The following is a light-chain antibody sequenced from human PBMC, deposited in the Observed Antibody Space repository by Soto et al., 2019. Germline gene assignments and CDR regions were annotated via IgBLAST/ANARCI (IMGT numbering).Light chain of an antibody. CDR2: GAS. V-gene: IGKV3-20*01. J-gene: IGKJ1*01. Sequence: EIVLTQSPGTLSLSPGERATLSCGASQSVSSSYLAWYQQKPGQAPRLLIYGASSRATGIPDRFSGSGSGTDFTLTISRLEPEDFAMHYCQQYGSSLWTFGQGTKVEIK. CDR3: QQYGSSLWT. CDR1: QSVSSSY.